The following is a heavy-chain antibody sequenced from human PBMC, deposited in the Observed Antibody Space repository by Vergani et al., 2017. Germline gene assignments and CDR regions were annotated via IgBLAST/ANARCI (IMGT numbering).Heavy chain of an antibody. D-gene: IGHD1-26*01. CDR3: AREGVPRCCIVGAPDF. V-gene: IGHV3-7*01. J-gene: IGHJ4*02. Sequence: EVQLVESGGDFVQPGGSLTLPCAASGFNVGHYWMSWARQAPGKGLEWVANIKEDGTEKYYLDSVKGRFTISRDIAENSIYLEMNSLRVEDTAVYYCAREGVPRCCIVGAPDFWGQGTQVTVSS. CDR2: IKEDGTEK. CDR1: GFNVGHYW.